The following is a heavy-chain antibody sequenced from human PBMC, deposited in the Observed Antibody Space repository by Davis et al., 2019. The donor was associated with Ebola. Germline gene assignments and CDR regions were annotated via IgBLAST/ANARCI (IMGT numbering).Heavy chain of an antibody. J-gene: IGHJ6*02. Sequence: SVKVSCKASGGTFSSYAISWVRQAPGQGLEWMGGIIPILGIANYAQKFQGRVTITADESTSTAYMELSSLRSEDTAVYYCARAGVRDILTGYYDFWSGGPGMDVWGQGTTVTVSS. CDR1: GGTFSSYA. D-gene: IGHD3-9*01. V-gene: IGHV1-69*10. CDR2: IIPILGIA. CDR3: ARAGVRDILTGYYDFWSGGPGMDV.